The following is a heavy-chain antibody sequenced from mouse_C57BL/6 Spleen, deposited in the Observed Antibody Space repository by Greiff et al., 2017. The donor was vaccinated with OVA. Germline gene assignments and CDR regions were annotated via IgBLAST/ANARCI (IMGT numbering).Heavy chain of an antibody. CDR1: GFTFSNYW. Sequence: EVKLMESGGGLVQPGGSMKLSCVASGFTFSNYWMNWVRQSPEKGLEWVAQIRLKSDNYATHYAESVKGRFTISRDDSKSSVYLQMNNLRAEDTGIYYCTGRGGSGYFDVWGTGTTVTVSS. CDR3: TGRGGSGYFDV. J-gene: IGHJ1*03. V-gene: IGHV6-3*01. CDR2: IRLKSDNYAT. D-gene: IGHD1-1*02.